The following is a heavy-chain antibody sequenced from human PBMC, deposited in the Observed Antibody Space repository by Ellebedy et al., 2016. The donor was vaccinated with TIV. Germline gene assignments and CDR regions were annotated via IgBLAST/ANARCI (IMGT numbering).Heavy chain of an antibody. Sequence: ASVKVSCKASGYTFTAYHIHWVRQAPGQGLEWMGGFDPEDGETIYAQKFQGRVTMTEDTSTDTAYMELSSLRSEDTAVYYCATRSSSDNYYYYGMDVWGQGTTVTVSS. D-gene: IGHD6-6*01. J-gene: IGHJ6*02. CDR2: FDPEDGET. CDR1: GYTFTAYH. CDR3: ATRSSSDNYYYYGMDV. V-gene: IGHV1-24*01.